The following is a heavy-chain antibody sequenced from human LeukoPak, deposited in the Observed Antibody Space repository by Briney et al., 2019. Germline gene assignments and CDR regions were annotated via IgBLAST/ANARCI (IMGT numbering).Heavy chain of an antibody. J-gene: IGHJ4*02. V-gene: IGHV3-72*01. D-gene: IGHD1-26*01. CDR3: TRVVLVGTTYSYFDY. CDR2: TRKKINSYTT. Sequence: GGSLRLSCTASGFTFSNYWMSWVRQAPGKGLEWVGRTRKKINSYTTEYAASVKGRFTISRDDSKKSLYLQMNSLRAEDTAVYYCTRVVLVGTTYSYFDYWGQGTLVTVSS. CDR1: GFTFSNYW.